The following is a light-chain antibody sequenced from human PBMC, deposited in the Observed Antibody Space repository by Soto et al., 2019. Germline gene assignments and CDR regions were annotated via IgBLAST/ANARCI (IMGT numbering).Light chain of an antibody. Sequence: QSALTQPASVSGSPGQSITISCTGTSSDVGGYNYVSWYQQHPGKAPKLMIYDVSYRPSGVSNRFSGYKSGNTASLTISGLQDEDEADYYCSSSTSSNTLHVLFGGGTKLTVL. V-gene: IGLV2-14*01. CDR2: DVS. CDR1: SSDVGGYNY. J-gene: IGLJ2*01. CDR3: SSSTSSNTLHVL.